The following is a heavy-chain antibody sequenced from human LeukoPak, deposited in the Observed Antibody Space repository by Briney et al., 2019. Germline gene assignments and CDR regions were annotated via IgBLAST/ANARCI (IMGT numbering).Heavy chain of an antibody. D-gene: IGHD3-22*01. CDR2: IYSGGST. V-gene: IGHV3-66*01. CDR1: GFTVSSNY. J-gene: IGHJ4*02. Sequence: GGSLRLSCAASGFTVSSNYMSWVRQAPGKGLEWVSVIYSGGSTYYADSVKGRLTISRDNSKNTLYLQMNSLRAEDTAVYYCARDSSGYVSSPFDYWGQGTLVTVSS. CDR3: ARDSSGYVSSPFDY.